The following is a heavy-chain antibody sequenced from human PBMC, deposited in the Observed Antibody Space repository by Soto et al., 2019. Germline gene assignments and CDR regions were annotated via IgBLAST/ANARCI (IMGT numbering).Heavy chain of an antibody. D-gene: IGHD2-15*01. Sequence: ASVKVSCKASGYTFTSYDINWVRQATGQGLEWMGWMNPNSGNTGYAQKFQGRVTMTRNTSISTAYMELSSLRSEDTAVYYCAREVVVATVYYYYYMDVWGKGTTVTVSS. V-gene: IGHV1-8*01. CDR1: GYTFTSYD. J-gene: IGHJ6*03. CDR2: MNPNSGNT. CDR3: AREVVVATVYYYYYMDV.